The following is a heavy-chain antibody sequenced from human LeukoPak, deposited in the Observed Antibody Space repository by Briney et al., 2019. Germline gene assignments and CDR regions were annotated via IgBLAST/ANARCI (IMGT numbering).Heavy chain of an antibody. CDR3: ASGWDRYSGSYYPFDY. CDR1: GGSISSSSYY. Sequence: SETLSLTCTVSGGSISSSSYYWGWIRQPPGKGLEWIGSIYYSGSTYYNPSLKSRVTISVDTSKNQFSLKLSSVTAADTAVYYCASGWDRYSGSYYPFDYWGQGTLVTVSS. J-gene: IGHJ4*02. V-gene: IGHV4-39*01. CDR2: IYYSGST. D-gene: IGHD1-26*01.